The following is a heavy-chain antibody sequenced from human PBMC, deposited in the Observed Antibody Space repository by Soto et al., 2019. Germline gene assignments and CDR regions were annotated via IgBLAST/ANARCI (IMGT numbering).Heavy chain of an antibody. J-gene: IGHJ6*02. D-gene: IGHD1-1*01. V-gene: IGHV3-23*01. CDR2: ISRSGDTT. CDR1: GFTFSSYA. Sequence: EVQVLESGGGLVQPGGSLRLSCAASGFTFSSYAMSWVRQAPGKGLEWVSTISRSGDTTYYAYSVKGRFTVSRDNSKNALYLQLNSLRAEDTAVYYCARPFPDNTYYYYGMDVWGQGTTVTVSS. CDR3: ARPFPDNTYYYYGMDV.